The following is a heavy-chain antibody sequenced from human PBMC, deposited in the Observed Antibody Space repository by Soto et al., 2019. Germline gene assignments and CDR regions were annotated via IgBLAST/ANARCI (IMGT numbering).Heavy chain of an antibody. Sequence: ASVKVSCKASGYTFTSYGISWVRQAPGQGLEWMGWISAYNGNTNYAQKLQGRVTMTTDTSTSTAYMELRSLRSDDTAVYYCARENRLLRFLEWLPYAMDVWGQGTTVTVSS. CDR3: ARENRLLRFLEWLPYAMDV. D-gene: IGHD3-3*01. V-gene: IGHV1-18*01. J-gene: IGHJ6*02. CDR1: GYTFTSYG. CDR2: ISAYNGNT.